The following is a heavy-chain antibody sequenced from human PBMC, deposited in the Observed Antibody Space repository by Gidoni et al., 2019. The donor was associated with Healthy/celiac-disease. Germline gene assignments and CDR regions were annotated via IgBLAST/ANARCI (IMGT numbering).Heavy chain of an antibody. CDR3: ARGPPRLYYYDSSGRGFDY. V-gene: IGHV4-34*01. CDR1: GGSFSGYY. J-gene: IGHJ4*02. CDR2: INHSGST. Sequence: QVQLQQWGAGLLKPSETLSLTCAVYGGSFSGYYWSWIRQPPGKGLEWIGEINHSGSTNYNPSLKSRVTISVETSKNQFSLKLSSVTAADTAVYYCARGPPRLYYYDSSGRGFDYWGQGTLVTVSS. D-gene: IGHD3-22*01.